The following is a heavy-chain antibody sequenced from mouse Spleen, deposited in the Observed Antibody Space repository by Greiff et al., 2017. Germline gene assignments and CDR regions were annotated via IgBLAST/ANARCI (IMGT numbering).Heavy chain of an antibody. CDR1: GYSITSGYY. CDR2: ISYDGSN. V-gene: IGHV3-6*01. D-gene: IGHD1-1*01. Sequence: ESGPGLVKPSQSLSLTCSVTGYSITSGYYWNWIRQFPGNKLEWMGYISYDGSNNYNPSLKNRISITRDTSKNQFFLKLNSVTTEDTATYYCATTVAYYFDYWGQGTTLTVSS. CDR3: ATTVAYYFDY. J-gene: IGHJ2*01.